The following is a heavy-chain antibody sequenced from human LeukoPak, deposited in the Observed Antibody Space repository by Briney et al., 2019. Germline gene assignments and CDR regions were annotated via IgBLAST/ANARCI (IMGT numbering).Heavy chain of an antibody. Sequence: KPSETLSLTCTVSGGSISSYYWNWIRQPPGKGLEWIAYMHDSGTTKYNPSLRSRLTISQDRSKNQFSLKVSSVTAADTAFYYCAKVLTAAGLDLWGQGILVTVSS. CDR1: GGSISSYY. CDR3: AKVLTAAGLDL. J-gene: IGHJ5*02. D-gene: IGHD6-25*01. V-gene: IGHV4-59*08. CDR2: MHDSGTT.